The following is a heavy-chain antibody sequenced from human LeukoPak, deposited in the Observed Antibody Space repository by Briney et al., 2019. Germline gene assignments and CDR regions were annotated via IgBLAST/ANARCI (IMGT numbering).Heavy chain of an antibody. J-gene: IGHJ4*02. CDR1: GGSISSYY. CDR3: ARDLVGSSWHYYFDY. CDR2: IYTSGST. D-gene: IGHD6-13*01. V-gene: IGHV4-4*07. Sequence: SETLSLTCTVSGGSISSYYWSWIRQPAGKGLEWIGRIYTSGSTNYNPSLKSRVTMSVDTSKNQFSLKLSSVTAADTAVYYCARDLVGSSWHYYFDYWGQGTLVTVSS.